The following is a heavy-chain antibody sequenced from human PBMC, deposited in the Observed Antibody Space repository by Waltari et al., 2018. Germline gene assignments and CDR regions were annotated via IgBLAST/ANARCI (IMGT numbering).Heavy chain of an antibody. D-gene: IGHD1-26*01. CDR2: IWYDGSNK. CDR3: ARGIVGATSFDY. Sequence: QVQLVESGGGVVQPGRSLRLSCAASGFTFSSYGMHWVRQAPGKGLEWVAVIWYDGSNKYYADSVEGRFTISRDNSKNTLYLQMNSLRAEDTAVYYCARGIVGATSFDYWGQGTLVTVSS. CDR1: GFTFSSYG. J-gene: IGHJ4*02. V-gene: IGHV3-33*01.